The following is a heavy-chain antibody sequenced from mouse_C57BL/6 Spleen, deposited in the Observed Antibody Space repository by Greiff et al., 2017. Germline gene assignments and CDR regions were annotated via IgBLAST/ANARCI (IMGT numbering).Heavy chain of an antibody. CDR2: IYPGSGNT. J-gene: IGHJ3*01. V-gene: IGHV1-76*01. CDR3: ARLGVYGYSAWFAY. CDR1: GYTFTDYY. Sequence: VQLQQSGAELVRPGASVKLSCKASGYTFTDYYINWVKQRPGQGLEWIARIYPGSGNTYYNEKFKGKATLTAEKSSSTAYMQLSSLTSEDSAVYFCARLGVYGYSAWFAYWGQGTLVTVSA. D-gene: IGHD2-2*01.